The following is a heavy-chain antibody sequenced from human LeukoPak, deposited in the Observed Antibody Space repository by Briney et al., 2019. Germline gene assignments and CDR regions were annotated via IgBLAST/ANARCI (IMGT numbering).Heavy chain of an antibody. Sequence: ASVKVSCKVSGYTLTELSMHWVRQAPGKGLEWMGGFDPEDGETIYAQKFQGRVTMTEDTSTDTAYMELSSVTAADTAVYYCARDLRRGRNFDYWGQGTLVTVSS. J-gene: IGHJ4*02. D-gene: IGHD3-10*01. CDR1: GYTLTELS. CDR2: FDPEDGET. CDR3: ARDLRRGRNFDY. V-gene: IGHV1-24*01.